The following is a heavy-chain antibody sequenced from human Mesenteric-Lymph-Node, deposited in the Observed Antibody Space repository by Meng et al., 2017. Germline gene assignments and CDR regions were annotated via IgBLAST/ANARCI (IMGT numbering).Heavy chain of an antibody. V-gene: IGHV4-34*01. CDR3: ARSFAVTMFDY. CDR2: INHSGST. CDR1: GGSFSGYY. Sequence: QVPLQQWGAGLLKPSGTLSLTCAVYGGSFSGYYWSWIRQPPGKGLEWIGEINHSGSTNYNPSLKSRVTISVDTSKNQFSLKLSSVTAADTGVYYCARSFAVTMFDYWGQGTLVTVSS. J-gene: IGHJ4*02. D-gene: IGHD2-21*02.